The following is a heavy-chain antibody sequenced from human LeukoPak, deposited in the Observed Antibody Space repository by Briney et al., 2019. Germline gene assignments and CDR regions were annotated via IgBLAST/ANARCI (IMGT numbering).Heavy chain of an antibody. V-gene: IGHV4-59*01. CDR1: GGSISSYY. CDR2: IYYSGST. J-gene: IGHJ6*02. D-gene: IGHD6-19*01. Sequence: SETLSLTCTVSGGSISSYYWSWIRQPPGKGLEWIGYIYYSGSTNYNPSLKSRVTISVDTSKNQFSLKLSSVTAADTAVYYCARDMAVAGPIENYYGMDVWGQGTTVTVSS. CDR3: ARDMAVAGPIENYYGMDV.